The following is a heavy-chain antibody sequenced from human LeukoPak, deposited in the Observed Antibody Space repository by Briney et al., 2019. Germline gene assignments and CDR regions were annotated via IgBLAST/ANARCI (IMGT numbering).Heavy chain of an antibody. CDR3: ARSGRYCSGGSCYSVDY. CDR2: IYYSGST. V-gene: IGHV4-59*01. D-gene: IGHD2-15*01. CDR1: GGSISSYY. Sequence: PSETLSLTCTVSGGSISSYYWSWIRQPPGKGLEWIGYIYYSGSTNYNPSLKTRVTISVATSKNQFSLKLSSVTAADTAVYYCARSGRYCSGGSCYSVDYWGQGTLVTVSS. J-gene: IGHJ4*02.